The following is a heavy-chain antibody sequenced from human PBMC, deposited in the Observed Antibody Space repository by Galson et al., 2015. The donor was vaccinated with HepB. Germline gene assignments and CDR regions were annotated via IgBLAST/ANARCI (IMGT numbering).Heavy chain of an antibody. CDR2: ISAYNGNT. J-gene: IGHJ4*02. V-gene: IGHV1-18*01. Sequence: SVKVSCKASGYTFTSYGISWVRQAPGQGLERMGWISAYNGNTDYAQKLQGRVTMTTDTSTSTAYMELRSLRSDDTAVYYCARAGSSSWYGAFDYWGQGTLVTVSS. CDR3: ARAGSSSWYGAFDY. CDR1: GYTFTSYG. D-gene: IGHD6-13*01.